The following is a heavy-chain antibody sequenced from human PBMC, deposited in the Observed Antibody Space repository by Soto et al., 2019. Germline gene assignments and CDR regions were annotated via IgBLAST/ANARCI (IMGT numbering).Heavy chain of an antibody. CDR3: ARRPRITMIVAEYYFDY. CDR1: GGSISSSTYY. Sequence: PSETLSLTCTVSGGSISSSTYYWDWIRQPPGKGLEWIGAMYYTGNKNYNPSLESRVTISVDTSKNQFSLKLSSVTAAGTAVYYCARRPRITMIVAEYYFDYWGQGTLVTVSS. D-gene: IGHD3-22*01. J-gene: IGHJ4*02. CDR2: MYYTGNK. V-gene: IGHV4-39*07.